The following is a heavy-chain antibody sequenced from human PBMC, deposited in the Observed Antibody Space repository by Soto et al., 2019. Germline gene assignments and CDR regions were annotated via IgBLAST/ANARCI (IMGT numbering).Heavy chain of an antibody. J-gene: IGHJ4*02. CDR3: AREGYNFGPFDY. V-gene: IGHV4-59*01. CDR2: IYYSGST. D-gene: IGHD5-18*01. Sequence: SETLSLTCTVSGDSISSYYWSWIRQPPGKGLEWIGYIYYSGSTNYNPSLKSRVTISIDTSKNQFSLKFNSVTAADTAVYYCAREGYNFGPFDYWGQGALVTVSS. CDR1: GDSISSYY.